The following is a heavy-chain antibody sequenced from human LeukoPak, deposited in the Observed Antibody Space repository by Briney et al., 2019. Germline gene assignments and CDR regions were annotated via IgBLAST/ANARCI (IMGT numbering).Heavy chain of an antibody. V-gene: IGHV1-8*01. CDR2: MNPNNGDT. J-gene: IGHJ3*01. Sequence: ASVKVPCKASGYTFISYHIHWVRQASGKGLEWVAWMNPNNGDTGYAQKFQGRVTMTRKTSMNTAYMEMSSLRSEDTAVYYCARLDDYGDYVTAFDVWGQGTMVTVSS. D-gene: IGHD4-17*01. CDR1: GYTFISYH. CDR3: ARLDDYGDYVTAFDV.